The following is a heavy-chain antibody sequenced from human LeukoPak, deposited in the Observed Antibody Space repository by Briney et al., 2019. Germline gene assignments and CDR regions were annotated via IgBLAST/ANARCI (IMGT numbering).Heavy chain of an antibody. CDR2: IGTAGDT. Sequence: LTGGSLRLSCAASGFTFSSYDMHWVRQATGKGLEWVSAIGTAGDTYYPGSVKGRFTISRENAKNSLYLQMNSLRAGDPAVYYCARKALGYCSSTRCYGAFDIWGQGTMVTVSS. D-gene: IGHD2-2*01. CDR3: ARKALGYCSSTRCYGAFDI. V-gene: IGHV3-13*01. J-gene: IGHJ3*02. CDR1: GFTFSSYD.